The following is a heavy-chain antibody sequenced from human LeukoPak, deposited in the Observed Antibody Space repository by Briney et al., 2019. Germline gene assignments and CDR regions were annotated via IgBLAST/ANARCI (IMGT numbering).Heavy chain of an antibody. J-gene: IGHJ3*02. Sequence: ASVKVSCKASGYSFTGHYMHWVRQAPGQGLEWMGWINPKSGGTNYAQKFQGRVTMTRNTSISTAYMELSSLRSEDTAVYYCARGSYSGYTDAFDIWGQGTMVTVSS. CDR2: INPKSGGT. V-gene: IGHV1-2*02. CDR1: GYSFTGHY. CDR3: ARGSYSGYTDAFDI. D-gene: IGHD5-12*01.